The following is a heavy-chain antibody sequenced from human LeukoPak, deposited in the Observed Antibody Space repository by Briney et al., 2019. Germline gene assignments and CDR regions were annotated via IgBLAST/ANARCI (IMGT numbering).Heavy chain of an antibody. V-gene: IGHV4-4*02. CDR3: ARAGGPSGSYLNWFDP. Sequence: SSGTLSLTCAVSGGSISSSNWWSWVRQPPGKGLEWIGEIYHSGSTNYNPSLKSRVTISVDKSKNQFSLKLSSVTAAGTAVYYCARAGGPSGSYLNWFDPWGQGTLVTVSS. CDR2: IYHSGST. CDR1: GGSISSSNW. J-gene: IGHJ5*02. D-gene: IGHD1-26*01.